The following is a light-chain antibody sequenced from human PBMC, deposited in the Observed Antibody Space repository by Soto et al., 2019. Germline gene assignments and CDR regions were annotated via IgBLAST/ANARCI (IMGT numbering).Light chain of an antibody. J-gene: IGLJ1*01. Sequence: QSALTQPASVSGSPGQSITISCTGTSSDVGSGNVVSWYQHYPGKAPQLIIYEGFKRPSGVSSRFSGSKSGNTASLTISGLQAEDEAEYYCCSHAGSDTYVFGTGTKLNVL. CDR2: EGF. CDR1: SSDVGSGNV. CDR3: CSHAGSDTYV. V-gene: IGLV2-23*01.